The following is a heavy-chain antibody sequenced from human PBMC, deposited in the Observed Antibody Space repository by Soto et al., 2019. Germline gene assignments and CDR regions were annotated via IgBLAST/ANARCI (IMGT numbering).Heavy chain of an antibody. V-gene: IGHV3-53*01. D-gene: IGHD3-3*01. CDR2: IYSGGST. Sequence: EVQLVESGGGLIQPGGSLRLSCAASGFTVSSNYMSWVRQAPGKGLEWVSVIYSGGSTYYADSVKGRFTISRDNSKNTLYLQMNSLRAEDTAVYYCAKADFWSGYYYYFDYWGQGTLVTVSS. CDR1: GFTVSSNY. CDR3: AKADFWSGYYYYFDY. J-gene: IGHJ4*02.